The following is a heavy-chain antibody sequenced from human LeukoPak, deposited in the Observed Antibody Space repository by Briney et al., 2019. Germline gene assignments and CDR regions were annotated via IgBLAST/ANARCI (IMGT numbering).Heavy chain of an antibody. J-gene: IGHJ4*02. D-gene: IGHD5-12*01. CDR1: GFIFRSYE. V-gene: IGHV3-48*03. CDR2: ISSSGSTI. Sequence: GGSLRLSCAASGFIFRSYEMSWVRQAPGKGLEWVSYISSSGSTIYYADSVKGRFTISTDNTKNSLYLQMNSLRAEDTAVYYCAREATDIDFWGQGTLVTVSS. CDR3: AREATDIDF.